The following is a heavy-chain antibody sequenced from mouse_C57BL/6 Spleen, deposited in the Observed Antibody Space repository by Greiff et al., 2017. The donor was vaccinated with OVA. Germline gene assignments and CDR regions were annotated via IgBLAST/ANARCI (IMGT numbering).Heavy chain of an antibody. CDR1: GYTFTSYW. J-gene: IGHJ4*01. V-gene: IGHV1-69*01. CDR2: IDPSDSYT. Sequence: QVQLQQPGAELVMPGASVKLSCKASGYTFTSYWMHWVKQRPGQGLEWIGEIDPSDSYTNYNQKFKGKSTLTVDKSSSTAYMQLSSLTSEDSAVYYCARPYDYDGGDYYAMDYWGQGTSVTVSS. CDR3: ARPYDYDGGDYYAMDY. D-gene: IGHD2-4*01.